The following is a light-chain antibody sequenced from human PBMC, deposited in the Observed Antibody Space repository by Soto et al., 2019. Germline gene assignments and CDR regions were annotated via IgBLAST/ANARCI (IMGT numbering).Light chain of an antibody. CDR1: QSVSSSY. CDR2: GAS. J-gene: IGKJ5*01. Sequence: EIVLTRSPGTLSLSPGERATLSCRASQSVSSSYLAWYQQKPDQAPRLLIYGASRRAAGIPDRFSGSGSGTDFTLTISRLEPEDFAVFYCQQYGSSVITFGQGTRLEIK. V-gene: IGKV3-20*01. CDR3: QQYGSSVIT.